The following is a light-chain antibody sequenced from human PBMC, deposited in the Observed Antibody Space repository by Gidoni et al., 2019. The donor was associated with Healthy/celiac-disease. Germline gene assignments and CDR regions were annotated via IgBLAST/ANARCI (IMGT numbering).Light chain of an antibody. Sequence: EIVMTQSPATLSVPPGERATLSCRARQSVGSNLAWYQQKPGQAPRPLINGASTRATGIPARFSGSGSGTEFTLTISSLQSEDFAVYYCQQYNNWPYTFGQGTKLEIK. J-gene: IGKJ2*01. CDR1: QSVGSN. CDR3: QQYNNWPYT. CDR2: GAS. V-gene: IGKV3-15*01.